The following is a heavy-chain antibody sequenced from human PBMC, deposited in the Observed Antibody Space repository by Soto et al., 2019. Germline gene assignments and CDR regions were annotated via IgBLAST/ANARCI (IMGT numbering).Heavy chain of an antibody. D-gene: IGHD6-6*01. Sequence: PRESLKISCKGSGYSFTSYWISWVRQMPGKGLEWMGRIDPSDSYTNYSPSFQGHVTISADKSISTAYLQWSSLKASDTAMYYCAREGNLEYSSSSSGYYYYYYGMDVWGQGTTVTVSS. CDR3: AREGNLEYSSSSSGYYYYYYGMDV. J-gene: IGHJ6*02. CDR1: GYSFTSYW. V-gene: IGHV5-10-1*01. CDR2: IDPSDSYT.